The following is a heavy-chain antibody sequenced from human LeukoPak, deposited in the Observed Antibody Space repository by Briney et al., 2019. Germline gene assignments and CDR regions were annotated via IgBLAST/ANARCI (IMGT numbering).Heavy chain of an antibody. D-gene: IGHD2-15*01. CDR2: IYHSGST. CDR1: GYSISSGYY. Sequence: SETLSLTCAVSGYSISSGYYWGWIRQPPGKGLEWIGSIYHSGSTYYNPSPKSRVTISVDTSKNQFSLKLSSVTAADTAVYYSASAWWVAGGYFDYWGQGTLVTVSS. CDR3: ASAWWVAGGYFDY. V-gene: IGHV4-38-2*01. J-gene: IGHJ4*02.